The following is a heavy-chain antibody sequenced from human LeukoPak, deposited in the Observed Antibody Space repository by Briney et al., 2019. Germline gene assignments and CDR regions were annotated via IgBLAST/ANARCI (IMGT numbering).Heavy chain of an antibody. V-gene: IGHV3-23*01. CDR3: AKDPYPYGFRYNWLDP. CDR1: GFTFSSYA. CDR2: ISGSGGST. Sequence: GGSLRLSCAASGFTFSSYAMSWVRQAPGKGLEWVSAISGSGGSTYYADSVKGRFTISRDNSKNTLYLQMNSLRAEDTAVYYCAKDPYPYGFRYNWLDPWGQGTLVTVSS. D-gene: IGHD4-17*01. J-gene: IGHJ5*02.